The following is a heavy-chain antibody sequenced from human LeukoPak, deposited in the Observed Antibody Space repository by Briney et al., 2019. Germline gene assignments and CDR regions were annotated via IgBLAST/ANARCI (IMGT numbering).Heavy chain of an antibody. D-gene: IGHD3-10*01. V-gene: IGHV3-53*01. CDR3: AREMVRGVIVAFDI. J-gene: IGHJ3*02. CDR1: GFTVSSNY. CDR2: IYSGGST. Sequence: PGGSLRLSCAASGFTVSSNYMSWVRQAPGKGLEWVSVIYSGGSTYYADSVKGRFTISRDNSKNTLYLQMNSLRAEDTAVYYCAREMVRGVIVAFDIWGQGTMVTVSS.